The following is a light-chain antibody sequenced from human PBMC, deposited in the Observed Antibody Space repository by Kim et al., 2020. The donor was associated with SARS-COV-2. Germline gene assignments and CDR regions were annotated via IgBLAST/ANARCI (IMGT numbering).Light chain of an antibody. CDR1: QTLTF. CDR3: QQSYNTPWT. Sequence: DRQMTQSPSSLSASVGDTITITCRASQTLTFLNWYQQRPGEAPHLLIYATSRLQSGVPARFSGSGSGTDFTLTISSLQPEDSATYYCQQSYNTPWTFGQGTKVDIK. V-gene: IGKV1-39*01. J-gene: IGKJ1*01. CDR2: ATS.